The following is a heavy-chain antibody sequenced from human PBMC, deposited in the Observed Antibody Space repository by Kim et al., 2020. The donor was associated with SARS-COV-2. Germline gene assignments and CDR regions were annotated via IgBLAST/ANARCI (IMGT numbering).Heavy chain of an antibody. CDR2: INPSGGST. D-gene: IGHD2-2*02. V-gene: IGHV1-46*01. Sequence: ASVKVSCKASGYTFTSYYMHWGRQAPGQGLEWMGIINPSGGSTSYAQKLQGRVTMTRDTSTSPVYMELSSLRSEDTAVYYCARPDCSSTSCYIDYWGQGTLATVSS. CDR1: GYTFTSYY. CDR3: ARPDCSSTSCYIDY. J-gene: IGHJ4*02.